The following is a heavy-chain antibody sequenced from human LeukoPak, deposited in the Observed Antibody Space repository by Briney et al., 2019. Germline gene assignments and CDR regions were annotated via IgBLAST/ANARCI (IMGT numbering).Heavy chain of an antibody. V-gene: IGHV1-69*04. Sequence: SVKVSCKASGGTFSSYAISWVRQAPGQGLEWMGRIIPILGIANYAQKFQGRVTITAGKSTSTAYMELSSLRSEDTAVYYCAGDVTLNVDRAMVRLGYWGQGTLVTVSS. D-gene: IGHD5-18*01. CDR1: GGTFSSYA. J-gene: IGHJ4*02. CDR2: IIPILGIA. CDR3: AGDVTLNVDRAMVRLGY.